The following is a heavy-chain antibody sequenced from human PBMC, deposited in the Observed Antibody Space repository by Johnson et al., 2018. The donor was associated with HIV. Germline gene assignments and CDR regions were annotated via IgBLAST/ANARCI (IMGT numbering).Heavy chain of an antibody. V-gene: IGHV3-30*02. J-gene: IGHJ3*01. CDR1: GFTFSSYG. Sequence: QVQLVESGGGLVQPGGSLRLSCAASGFTFSSYGMHWVRQAPGKGLEWVAVIWYDGSNKYFTDSVKGRFPISRDNSKNTLYLQMNSLRAEDTALYYCAKDGKAAAGTLGYPQSAFDVWGQGTMVTVSS. CDR2: IWYDGSNK. CDR3: AKDGKAAAGTLGYPQSAFDV. D-gene: IGHD6-13*01.